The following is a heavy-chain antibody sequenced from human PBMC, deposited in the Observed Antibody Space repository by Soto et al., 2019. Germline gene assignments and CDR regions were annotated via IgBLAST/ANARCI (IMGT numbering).Heavy chain of an antibody. D-gene: IGHD4-17*01. CDR1: GGSISSYY. CDR3: ARRYGYYFDY. V-gene: IGHV4-59*08. J-gene: IGHJ4*02. CDR2: IYYSGST. Sequence: QVQLQESGPGLVKPSETLSLTCTVSGGSISSYYWSWIRQPPGKGLEWIGYIYYSGSTNYNPSLXSXVXIXXDTSKTQLSLKLSSVTAADTAVYYCARRYGYYFDYWGQGTLVTVSS.